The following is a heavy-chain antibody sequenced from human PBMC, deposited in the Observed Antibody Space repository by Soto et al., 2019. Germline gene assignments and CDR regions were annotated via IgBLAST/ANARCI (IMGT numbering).Heavy chain of an antibody. CDR1: GGTFSSHT. V-gene: IGHV1-69*08. D-gene: IGHD4-17*01. J-gene: IGHJ2*01. Sequence: QDQLVQSGAEVKKPGSSVKVSCTASGGTFSSHTFSWVRQAPGQGLEWMGRIIPALGTATYAQKFQGRVTIHADESASTVYMVLSSLRSEDTAVYYCARPDFGDYWYFDLWGRGTLVTVSS. CDR2: IIPALGTA. CDR3: ARPDFGDYWYFDL.